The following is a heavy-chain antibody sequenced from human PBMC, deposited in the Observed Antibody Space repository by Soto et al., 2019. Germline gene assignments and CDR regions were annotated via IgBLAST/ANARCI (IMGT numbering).Heavy chain of an antibody. D-gene: IGHD7-27*01. CDR1: GYTFTNFG. V-gene: IGHV1-18*01. J-gene: IGHJ4*02. CDR3: ARVGTPIDF. Sequence: QVQLVQSGAEVKKPGASVKVSCKASGYTFTNFGISWVRQAPGQGLEWMGWISAYNGNTNYAQKFQGSVTMTTDTATRTAYMEARRLRFDDTAGYCCARVGTPIDFWGQGTLFTVSS. CDR2: ISAYNGNT.